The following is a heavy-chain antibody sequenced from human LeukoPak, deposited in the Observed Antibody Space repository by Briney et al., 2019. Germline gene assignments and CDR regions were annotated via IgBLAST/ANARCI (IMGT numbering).Heavy chain of an antibody. Sequence: SETLSLTCTVSGGSISSYYWSWIRQPPGKGLEWIGYIYYSGSTNYNPSLKSRVTISVDTSKNQFSLKLSSVTAADTAVYYCARLGYCSSTGCSDFDYWGQGTLVTVSS. V-gene: IGHV4-59*08. CDR1: GGSISSYY. J-gene: IGHJ4*02. D-gene: IGHD2-2*01. CDR2: IYYSGST. CDR3: ARLGYCSSTGCSDFDY.